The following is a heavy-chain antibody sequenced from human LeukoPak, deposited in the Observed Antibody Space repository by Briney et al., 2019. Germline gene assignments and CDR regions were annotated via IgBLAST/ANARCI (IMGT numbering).Heavy chain of an antibody. J-gene: IGHJ5*02. CDR3: ARGVVDIVVVVAATGSSRHQNWFDP. Sequence: ASVKVSCKASGYTFTGYYMHWVRQAPGQGLEWMGWINPNSGGTNYAQKFQGRVTMTRDTSISTAYMELSRLRSDDTAVYYCARGVVDIVVVVAATGSSRHQNWFDPWGQGTLVTVSS. D-gene: IGHD2-15*01. CDR2: INPNSGGT. V-gene: IGHV1-2*02. CDR1: GYTFTGYY.